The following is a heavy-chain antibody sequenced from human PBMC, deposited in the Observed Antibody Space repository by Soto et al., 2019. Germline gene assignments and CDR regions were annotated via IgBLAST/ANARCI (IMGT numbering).Heavy chain of an antibody. CDR2: INAGNGNT. V-gene: IGHV1-3*01. J-gene: IGHJ5*02. Sequence: GASVKVSCKASGYTFTSYAMHWVRQAPGQRLEWMGWINAGNGNTKYSQKFQGRVTITRDTSASTAYMELSSLRSEDTAVYYCARAAIVVVPAARATQQSLFDPWGQGTLVTVSS. CDR1: GYTFTSYA. D-gene: IGHD2-2*01. CDR3: ARAAIVVVPAARATQQSLFDP.